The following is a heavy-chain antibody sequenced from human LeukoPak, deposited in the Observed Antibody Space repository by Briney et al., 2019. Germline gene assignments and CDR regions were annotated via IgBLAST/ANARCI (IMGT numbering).Heavy chain of an antibody. CDR3: ARVGPGGLFYY. Sequence: SVKLSCKASGGTFSSYAISWVRQAPAQGLEWMGSIIPTLGIANYAQKCQGRVTITADKSTSTAYRELSSLRSEDTSVYYCARVGPGGLFYYWGQGTLVTVSS. J-gene: IGHJ4*02. V-gene: IGHV1-69*04. CDR1: GGTFSSYA. D-gene: IGHD2-8*02. CDR2: IIPTLGIA.